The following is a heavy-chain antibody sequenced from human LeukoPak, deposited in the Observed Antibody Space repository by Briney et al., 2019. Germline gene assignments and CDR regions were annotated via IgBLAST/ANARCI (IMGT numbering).Heavy chain of an antibody. Sequence: SETLSLTCTVSGYSISSGYYWGWIRQPPGKGLEWIGSIYHSGSTYYNPSLKSRVTISVDTSKNQFSLKLSSVTAADTAVYYCARDRVLALAGSSGYYYASPSFAFDIWGQGTMVTVSS. J-gene: IGHJ3*02. CDR3: ARDRVLALAGSSGYYYASPSFAFDI. D-gene: IGHD3-22*01. CDR1: GYSISSGYY. V-gene: IGHV4-38-2*02. CDR2: IYHSGST.